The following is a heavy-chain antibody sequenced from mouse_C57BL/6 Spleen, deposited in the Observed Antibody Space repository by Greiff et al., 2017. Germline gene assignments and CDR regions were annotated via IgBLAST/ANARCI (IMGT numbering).Heavy chain of an antibody. D-gene: IGHD1-1*01. CDR1: GFTFSDYG. V-gene: IGHV5-17*01. Sequence: EVQLVESGGGLVKPGGSLKLSCAASGFTFSDYGMHWVRQAPGKGLEWVAYISSGSSTIYYADTVKGRFTISRYNARNTLFLQMTSLRSEDTAMFYCARAVILRWYFDVGGTGTTVTVSS. CDR2: ISSGSSTI. CDR3: ARAVILRWYFDV. J-gene: IGHJ1*03.